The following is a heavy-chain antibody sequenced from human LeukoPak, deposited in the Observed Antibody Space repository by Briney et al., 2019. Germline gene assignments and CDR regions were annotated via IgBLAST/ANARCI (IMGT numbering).Heavy chain of an antibody. CDR1: GYTLTELS. CDR3: AAIVGAYNWFDP. J-gene: IGHJ5*02. V-gene: IGHV1-24*01. D-gene: IGHD1-26*01. CDR2: FDPEDGET. Sequence: ASVRVSCKVSGYTLTELSMHWVRQAPGKGLEWMGGFDPEDGETIYAQKFQGRVTMTEDTSTDTAYMELSSLRSEDTAVYYCAAIVGAYNWFDPWGQGTLVTVSS.